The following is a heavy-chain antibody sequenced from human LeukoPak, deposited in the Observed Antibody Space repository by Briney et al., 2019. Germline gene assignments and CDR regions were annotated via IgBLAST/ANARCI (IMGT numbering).Heavy chain of an antibody. J-gene: IGHJ4*02. CDR2: IKQDGSEK. V-gene: IGHV3-7*03. Sequence: PGGSLRLSCTASGFTFSGYWMDWVRQAPGKGLEWVANIKQDGSEKYYVDSVKGRFTISRDNAKNSLYLQMNSLRAEDTAVYYCARDRDWYSFDSWGQGTLVTVSS. CDR3: ARDRDWYSFDS. D-gene: IGHD6-19*01. CDR1: GFTFSGYW.